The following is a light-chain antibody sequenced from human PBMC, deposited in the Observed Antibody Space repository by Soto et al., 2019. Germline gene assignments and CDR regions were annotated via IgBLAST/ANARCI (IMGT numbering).Light chain of an antibody. J-gene: IGKJ5*01. Sequence: DIVMTQSPDSLAVSLGERATINCKSSQSVLYSSNNNNYIAWYQQKPGQPPRLLIYDASNRATGIPARFSGSGSGTDFTLTISSLEPEDFAVYYCQQRSNWITFGQGTRLEIK. V-gene: IGKV4-1*01. CDR2: DAS. CDR1: QSVLYSSNNNNY. CDR3: QQRSNWIT.